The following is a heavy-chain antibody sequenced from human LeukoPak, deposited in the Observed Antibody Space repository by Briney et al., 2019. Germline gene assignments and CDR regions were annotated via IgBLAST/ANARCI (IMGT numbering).Heavy chain of an antibody. Sequence: GGSLRLSCAASGFTFSSYAMSWFRQAPGKGLEWVSAISGSGATTYYADSVKGRFPISRDNSENTLYLQMNSLRAEDTAVYYCAKDQSSGSPYYYDYWGQGTLVTVSS. D-gene: IGHD3-10*01. CDR2: ISGSGATT. J-gene: IGHJ4*02. V-gene: IGHV3-23*01. CDR1: GFTFSSYA. CDR3: AKDQSSGSPYYYDY.